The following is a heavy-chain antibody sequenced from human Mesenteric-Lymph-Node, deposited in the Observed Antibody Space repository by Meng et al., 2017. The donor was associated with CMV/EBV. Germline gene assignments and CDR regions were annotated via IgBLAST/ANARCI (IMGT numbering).Heavy chain of an antibody. CDR1: GFTASH. CDR2: ISSSGNTI. V-gene: IGHV3-48*03. CDR3: ARDDRSYYYDSSGYSFDF. Sequence: GESLKISCTVSGFTASHMNWVRQAPGKGLEWVSYISSSGNTIYYADSVKGRFTVSRDNAENSLYLQMNSLRAEDTAVYYCARDDRSYYYDSSGYSFDFWGQGTLVTVSS. D-gene: IGHD3-22*01. J-gene: IGHJ4*02.